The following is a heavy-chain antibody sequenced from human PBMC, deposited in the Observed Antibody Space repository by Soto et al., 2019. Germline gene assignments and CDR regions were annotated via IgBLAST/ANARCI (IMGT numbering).Heavy chain of an antibody. D-gene: IGHD3-22*01. J-gene: IGHJ6*02. CDR2: TIPMFGTP. Sequence: QVQLVQSGAEMQQPGASVRVSCKASGGTFSKYAFSWVRQAPGQGLEWLGGTIPMFGTPNYAQKFQGRVAISADESTATVYMELSSLRSEDTAVYFCASPRRDRNYYSGMAVWGPGTTVTVSS. V-gene: IGHV1-69*01. CDR1: GGTFSKYA. CDR3: ASPRRDRNYYSGMAV.